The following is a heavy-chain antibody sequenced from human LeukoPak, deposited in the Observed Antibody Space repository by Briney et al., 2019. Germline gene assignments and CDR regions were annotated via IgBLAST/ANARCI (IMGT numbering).Heavy chain of an antibody. Sequence: PGGSLRLSCAASGFTFSDYYMSWLRQAPGKGLEWIGSIYYSGSTYYNPSLKSRVTISVDTSKNQFSLKVSSVTAADTAVYFCARVDYGVNWGQGTLVTVSS. V-gene: IGHV4-38-2*01. D-gene: IGHD4-17*01. CDR3: ARVDYGVN. J-gene: IGHJ4*02. CDR1: GFTFSDYY. CDR2: IYYSGST.